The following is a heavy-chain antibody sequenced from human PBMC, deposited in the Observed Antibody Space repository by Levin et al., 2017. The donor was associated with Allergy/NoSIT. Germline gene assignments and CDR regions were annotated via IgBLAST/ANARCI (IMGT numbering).Heavy chain of an antibody. J-gene: IGHJ4*02. CDR3: AKDVPIQLWPAFFDF. Sequence: GGSLRLSCAASGFTFSTYAMSWVRQAPGKGLEWVSGTSDSGGSTFYADSVKGRFTVSRDNSKNTLYLQMNSLRADDTAVYYCAKDVPIQLWPAFFDFWGQGTLVTVSS. D-gene: IGHD5-18*01. CDR2: TSDSGGST. V-gene: IGHV3-23*01. CDR1: GFTFSTYA.